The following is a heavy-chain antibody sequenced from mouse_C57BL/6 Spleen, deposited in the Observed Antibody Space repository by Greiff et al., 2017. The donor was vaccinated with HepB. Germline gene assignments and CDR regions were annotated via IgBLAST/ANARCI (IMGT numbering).Heavy chain of an antibody. Sequence: QVQLQQSGPELVKPGASVKISCKASGYAFSSSWMNWVKRRPGKGLEWIGRIYPGDGDTNYNGKFKGKATLTADKSSSTAYMQLSSLTSEDSAVYFCAREGITTVVGDYWGQGTTLTVSS. CDR1: GYAFSSSW. CDR2: IYPGDGDT. D-gene: IGHD1-1*01. CDR3: AREGITTVVGDY. J-gene: IGHJ2*01. V-gene: IGHV1-82*01.